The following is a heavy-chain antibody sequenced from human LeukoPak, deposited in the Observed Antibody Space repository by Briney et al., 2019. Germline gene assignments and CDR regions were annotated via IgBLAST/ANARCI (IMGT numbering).Heavy chain of an antibody. CDR2: LNPNSGNT. CDR1: GYTFTSSE. CDR3: ARAPSRFFDI. D-gene: IGHD3-16*01. Sequence: ASVRVSCKASGYTFTSSEIHWVRQAPGQGLEWMGWLNPNSGNTGYAQKFQGRVTFTRESSTSTAYMEVTRLRSEDTAVYYCARAPSRFFDIWGQGTMVTVSS. V-gene: IGHV1-8*03. J-gene: IGHJ3*02.